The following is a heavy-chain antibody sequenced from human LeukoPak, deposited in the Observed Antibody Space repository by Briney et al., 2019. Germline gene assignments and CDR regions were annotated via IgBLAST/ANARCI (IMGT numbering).Heavy chain of an antibody. V-gene: IGHV3-20*04. D-gene: IGHD1-26*01. CDR3: ARLPVYSAGSVGYYYYYMDV. J-gene: IGHJ6*03. Sequence: GGSLRLSCAASGFTFDDYGMSWVRQAPGKGLEWVSGINWNGGRTSYADSVKGRFTISRDNAKNSLYLQMNSLRAEDTALYYCARLPVYSAGSVGYYYYYMDVWGKGTTVTVSS. CDR2: INWNGGRT. CDR1: GFTFDDYG.